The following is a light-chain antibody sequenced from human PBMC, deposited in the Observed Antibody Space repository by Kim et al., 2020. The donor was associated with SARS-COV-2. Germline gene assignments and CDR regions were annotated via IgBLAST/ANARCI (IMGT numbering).Light chain of an antibody. J-gene: IGKJ1*01. V-gene: IGKV1-33*01. Sequence: DIQMTQSPSSLSASVGDRDTITCQASQDIKNYLNWYQQKPGIAPKLLIYDASTLETGVPSRFSGSASGTDFTFTITSLQPEDIATYYCQQYNNLPWTFGQGTKVDIK. CDR3: QQYNNLPWT. CDR2: DAS. CDR1: QDIKNY.